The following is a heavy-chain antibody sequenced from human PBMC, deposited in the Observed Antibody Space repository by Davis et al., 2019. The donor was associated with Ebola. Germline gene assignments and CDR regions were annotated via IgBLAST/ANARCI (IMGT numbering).Heavy chain of an antibody. V-gene: IGHV4-34*01. Sequence: PSETLSLTCAVYGGSFSGYYWSWIRQPPGKGLEWIGEINHSGSTNYNPSLKSRVTISVDTSQNQFSLKLSSVTAADTAVYYCARSPMVRGVYYGMDVWGQGTTVTVSS. CDR2: INHSGST. CDR1: GGSFSGYY. J-gene: IGHJ6*02. D-gene: IGHD3-10*01. CDR3: ARSPMVRGVYYGMDV.